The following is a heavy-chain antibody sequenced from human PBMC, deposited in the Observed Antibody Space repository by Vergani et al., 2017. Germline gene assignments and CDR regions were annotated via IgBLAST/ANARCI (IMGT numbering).Heavy chain of an antibody. V-gene: IGHV4-4*07. D-gene: IGHD3-22*01. J-gene: IGHJ4*02. Sequence: QLQLQESGPGLVKPPETLSLTCTVSGGSISSYYWSWIRQPAGKGLEWIGRIYTSGSTNYNPSLKSRVTMSVDTSKNQFSLKLSSVTAADTAVYYCAREGDMDQLTTYYYDSSGYYYGYYFDYWGQGTLVTVSS. CDR1: GGSISSYY. CDR2: IYTSGST. CDR3: AREGDMDQLTTYYYDSSGYYYGYYFDY.